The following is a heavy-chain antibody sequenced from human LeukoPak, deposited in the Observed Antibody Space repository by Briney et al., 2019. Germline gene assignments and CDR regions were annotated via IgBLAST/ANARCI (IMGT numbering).Heavy chain of an antibody. CDR1: GFTFSSCS. D-gene: IGHD3-22*01. CDR3: ARDSHKFDSSGYYPDAFDI. J-gene: IGHJ3*02. CDR2: ISSSGSSI. Sequence: GGSLRLSCAASGFTFSSCSMNWVRQAPGKGLEWVSSISSSGSSIYYADSVKGRFTISRDNAKKSLYLQMHSLRAEDTAVYYCARDSHKFDSSGYYPDAFDIWGQGTMVTVSS. V-gene: IGHV3-21*01.